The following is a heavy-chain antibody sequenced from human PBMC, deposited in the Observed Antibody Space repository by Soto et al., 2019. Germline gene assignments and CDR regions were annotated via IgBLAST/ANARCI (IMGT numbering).Heavy chain of an antibody. CDR2: MNPESRNT. D-gene: IGHD2-2*01. CDR1: GYTFTSYD. V-gene: IGHV1-8*01. Sequence: QVQLVQSGAEVKEPGASVRVSCKASGYTFTSYDINWVRQATGQGLEWMGWMNPESRNTGYAQKFQGRVTMTRDTSISTAYMELTSLRSEDTAVYYCASFVRDQLPPIDFWGQGSLVTVSS. J-gene: IGHJ4*02. CDR3: ASFVRDQLPPIDF.